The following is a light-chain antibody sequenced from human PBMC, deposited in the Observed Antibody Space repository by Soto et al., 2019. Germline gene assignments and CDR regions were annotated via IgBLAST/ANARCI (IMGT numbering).Light chain of an antibody. CDR2: GAS. Sequence: EIVLTQSPGTLSLSPRERATLSCRASQSVSSSYLAWYQQKPGQAPRLLIYGASSRATGIPDRFSGSGSGTDFTLTINRLEPEDFAVYYCQQYGTSPWTFGQGTKVEIK. J-gene: IGKJ1*01. CDR1: QSVSSSY. CDR3: QQYGTSPWT. V-gene: IGKV3-20*01.